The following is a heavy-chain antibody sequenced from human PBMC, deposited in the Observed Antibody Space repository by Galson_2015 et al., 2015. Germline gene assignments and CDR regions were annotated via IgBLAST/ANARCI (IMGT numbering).Heavy chain of an antibody. CDR2: IYYSGST. CDR3: ARTVAAAGTAFDY. J-gene: IGHJ4*02. V-gene: IGHV4-31*03. D-gene: IGHD6-13*01. CDR1: GGSISSGGYY. Sequence: TLSLTCTVSGGSISSGGYYWSWIRQHPGKGLEWIGYIYYSGSTYYNPSLKSRVTISVDTSKNQFSLKLSSVTAADTAVYYCARTVAAAGTAFDYWGQGTLVTVSS.